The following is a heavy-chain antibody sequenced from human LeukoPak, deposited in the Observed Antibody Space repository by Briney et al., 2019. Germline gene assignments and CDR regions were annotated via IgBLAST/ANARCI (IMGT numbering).Heavy chain of an antibody. Sequence: PGGSLRLSCAASGFTFSSYEMNWVRQAPGKGLEGVSYISSSGSTIYYADSVKGRFTISRDNAKNSLYLQMNSLRAEDTAVYYCAKSLLERGFDPWGQGTLVTVSS. D-gene: IGHD3-3*01. CDR3: AKSLLERGFDP. CDR2: ISSSGSTI. J-gene: IGHJ5*02. V-gene: IGHV3-48*03. CDR1: GFTFSSYE.